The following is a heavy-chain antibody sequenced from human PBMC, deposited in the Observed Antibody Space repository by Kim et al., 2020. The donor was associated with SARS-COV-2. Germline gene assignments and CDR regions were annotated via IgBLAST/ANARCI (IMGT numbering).Heavy chain of an antibody. J-gene: IGHJ4*02. CDR3: AKDIRQWLAYYFDY. Sequence: GGSLRLSCAASGFTFDDYAMHWVRQAPGKGLEWVSGISWNSGSIGYADSVKGRFTISRDNAKNSLYLQMNSLRAEDTALYYCAKDIRQWLAYYFDYWGQGTLVTVSS. V-gene: IGHV3-9*01. D-gene: IGHD6-19*01. CDR2: ISWNSGSI. CDR1: GFTFDDYA.